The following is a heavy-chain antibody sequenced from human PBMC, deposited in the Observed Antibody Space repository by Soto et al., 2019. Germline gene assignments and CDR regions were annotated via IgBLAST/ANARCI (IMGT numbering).Heavy chain of an antibody. Sequence: GGSLRLSCAASGFTFSSYAMHWVRQAPGKGLEWVAVISYDGSNKYYADSVKGRFTISRDNSKNTLYLQMNSLRAEDTAGYYCARDYDSSGYYHGWFDPWGQGTLVTVSS. D-gene: IGHD3-22*01. CDR1: GFTFSSYA. V-gene: IGHV3-30-3*01. CDR3: ARDYDSSGYYHGWFDP. J-gene: IGHJ5*02. CDR2: ISYDGSNK.